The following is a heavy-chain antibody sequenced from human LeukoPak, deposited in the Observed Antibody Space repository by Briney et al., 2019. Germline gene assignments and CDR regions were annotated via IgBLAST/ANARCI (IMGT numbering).Heavy chain of an antibody. D-gene: IGHD3-22*01. CDR2: TYYSGST. CDR1: GGSISSYY. CDR3: ARFYDSGANDAFDI. Sequence: SETLSLTCTVSGGSISSYYCSWIRQAPGKGLEWIGYTYYSGSTNYNPSLKSRVTISVDTSKNQFSLKLISVTAADTAVYYCARFYDSGANDAFDIWGQGTLVTVSS. J-gene: IGHJ3*02. V-gene: IGHV4-59*08.